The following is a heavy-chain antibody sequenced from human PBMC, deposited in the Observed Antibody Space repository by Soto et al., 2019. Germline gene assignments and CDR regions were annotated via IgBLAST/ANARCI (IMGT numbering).Heavy chain of an antibody. V-gene: IGHV4-30-2*01. J-gene: IGHJ6*02. CDR3: ARDNILGILYGGMDV. CDR2: IYHSGST. Sequence: SATLSITCAVSGGSISSGGYSWSWIRQPPGKGLEWIGYIYHSGSTYYNPSLKSRVTISVDRSKNQFSLKLSSVTAADTAVYYCARDNILGILYGGMDVWGQGTTVTVSS. D-gene: IGHD3-3*01. CDR1: GGSISSGGYS.